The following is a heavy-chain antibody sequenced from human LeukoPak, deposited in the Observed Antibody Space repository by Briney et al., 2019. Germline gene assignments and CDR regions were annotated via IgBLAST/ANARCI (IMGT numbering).Heavy chain of an antibody. CDR2: IHGSGDRT. J-gene: IGHJ4*02. CDR3: AKDQGNDYGVQLHF. Sequence: GGSLTLSCAASGFSFSTFAMTWVRQAPGKGLEWVSAIHGSGDRTYYADSVKGRFTISRDNSKNRVYLQMNSLRAEDTAVYYCAKDQGNDYGVQLHFWGQGTLVTVSS. D-gene: IGHD4-17*01. CDR1: GFSFSTFA. V-gene: IGHV3-23*01.